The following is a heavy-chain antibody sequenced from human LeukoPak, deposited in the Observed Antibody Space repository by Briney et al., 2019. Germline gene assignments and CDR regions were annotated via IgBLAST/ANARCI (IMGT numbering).Heavy chain of an antibody. J-gene: IGHJ4*02. Sequence: GGSLRLSCVASGFSVSSDYMTWVRQAPGKGLEWVSVLYSCGSTYYADSVKGRFTISRDNSKNTLYLQMNSLRAEDTAVYYCAKDAGGTPPMHRRDYWGQGTLVTVSS. D-gene: IGHD1-1*01. V-gene: IGHV3-53*01. CDR2: LYSCGST. CDR1: GFSVSSDY. CDR3: AKDAGGTPPMHRRDY.